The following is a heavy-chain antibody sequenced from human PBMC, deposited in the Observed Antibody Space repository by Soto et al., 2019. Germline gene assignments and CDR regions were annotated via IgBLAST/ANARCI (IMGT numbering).Heavy chain of an antibody. D-gene: IGHD3-3*01. Sequence: SETLSLTCTVSGGSISSGGYYWSWIHQHPGKGLEWIGYIYYSGSTYYNPSLKSRVTISVDTSKNQFSLKLSSVTAADTAVYYCARDSITIFGVVHYYYGMDVWGQGTTVTVSS. CDR2: IYYSGST. V-gene: IGHV4-31*03. J-gene: IGHJ6*02. CDR3: ARDSITIFGVVHYYYGMDV. CDR1: GGSISSGGYY.